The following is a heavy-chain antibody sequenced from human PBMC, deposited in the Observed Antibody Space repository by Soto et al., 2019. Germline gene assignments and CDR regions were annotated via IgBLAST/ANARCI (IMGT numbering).Heavy chain of an antibody. J-gene: IGHJ6*02. Sequence: EVQLVESGGGLVQPGGSLRLSCAASGFTFGSYSMNWVRQAPGKGLEWVSYISSSSSTIYYADSVKGRFTISRDNAKNPLYLQMNSLRDEDTAVYYCASQDASSSSGYYYYYYGMDVWGQGTTGTVSS. V-gene: IGHV3-48*02. CDR1: GFTFGSYS. CDR2: ISSSSSTI. CDR3: ASQDASSSSGYYYYYYGMDV. D-gene: IGHD6-6*01.